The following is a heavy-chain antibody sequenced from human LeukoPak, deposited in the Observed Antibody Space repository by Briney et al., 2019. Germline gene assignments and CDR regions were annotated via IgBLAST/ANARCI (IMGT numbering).Heavy chain of an antibody. Sequence: SETLSLTCTVSGGSVSSGSYYWSWIRQHPGRGLEWIGYIYYSGSTFYNPSLKSRVTVSLDTSKNQFSLKLSSVTAADTAVYYCARRDTTQGYFDYWGQGTLVTVSS. V-gene: IGHV4-31*03. CDR1: GGSVSSGSYY. CDR3: ARRDTTQGYFDY. CDR2: IYYSGST. J-gene: IGHJ4*02. D-gene: IGHD1-1*01.